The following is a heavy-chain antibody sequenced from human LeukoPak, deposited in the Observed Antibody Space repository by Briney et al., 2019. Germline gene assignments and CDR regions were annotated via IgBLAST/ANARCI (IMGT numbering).Heavy chain of an antibody. CDR1: GGSFSGYY. J-gene: IGHJ4*02. Sequence: PSETLSLTCAVYGGSFSGYYWSWIRQPPGKGLEWMGEINHSGSTNYNPSLKSRGTISVDTSKNQYSLKLSSVTAADTAVYYCARLGGSSSWSIDYWGQGTLVTVSS. CDR3: ARLGGSSSWSIDY. CDR2: INHSGST. D-gene: IGHD6-13*01. V-gene: IGHV4-34*01.